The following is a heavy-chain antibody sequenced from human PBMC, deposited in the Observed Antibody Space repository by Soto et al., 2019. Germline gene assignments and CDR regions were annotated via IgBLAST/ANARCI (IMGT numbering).Heavy chain of an antibody. CDR1: GYGFTSYW. D-gene: IGHD3-10*01. CDR2: IYPGDSDT. V-gene: IGHV5-51*01. J-gene: IGHJ6*04. Sequence: RGESLKISCKGSGYGFTSYWIGWVRQMPGKGLEWMGIIYPGDSDTRYSPSFQGQVTISADKSISTAYLQWSSLKASDTAVYYCARPRGGWGFSYGMDVWGKGTTVTVSS. CDR3: ARPRGGWGFSYGMDV.